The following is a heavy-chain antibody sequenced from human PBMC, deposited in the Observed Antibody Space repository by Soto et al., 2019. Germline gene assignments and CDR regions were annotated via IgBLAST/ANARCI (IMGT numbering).Heavy chain of an antibody. CDR1: GGSISGYY. J-gene: IGHJ6*02. CDR2: IYYRGST. D-gene: IGHD6-13*01. Sequence: QVQLQESGPGLVKPSDTLSLTCTVSGGSISGYYWSWIRQPPGKGLEYIGYIYYRGSTNYNPSLKSRVTMSVDTSRNQFSLQVNSVTDADTAVYYCARQQLLPFYYALDVWGQGTTVTVSS. CDR3: ARQQLLPFYYALDV. V-gene: IGHV4-59*07.